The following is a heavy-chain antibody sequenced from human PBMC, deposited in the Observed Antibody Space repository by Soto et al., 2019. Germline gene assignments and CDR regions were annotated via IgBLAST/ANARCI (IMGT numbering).Heavy chain of an antibody. CDR2: NHDTGRT. J-gene: IGHJ5*01. Sequence: KPSETLSVTCTVSRDSLSTYYSSWTRQPAGESLEWFGRNHDTGRTNYNPSIKSRVKMSVDTSTSRCSRRVNTVTAADTAVYYSARESVYGSYRCGSWGNGTLVTI. D-gene: IGHD3-16*02. V-gene: IGHV4-4*07. CDR3: ARESVYGSYRCGS. CDR1: RDSLSTYY.